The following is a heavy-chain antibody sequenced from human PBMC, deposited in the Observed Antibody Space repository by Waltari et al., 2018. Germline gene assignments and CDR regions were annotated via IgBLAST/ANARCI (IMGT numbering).Heavy chain of an antibody. CDR1: GGSISSGGYY. D-gene: IGHD2-15*01. CDR2: IYYSGRT. Sequence: QVQLQESGPGLVKPSQTLSLTCTVSGGSISSGGYYWSWIRQHPGKGLEWSGYIYYSGRTYYNPSLKSRVTISVDTSKNQFSLKLSSVTAADTAVYYCARGPLAARLSHFDYWGQGTLVTVSS. CDR3: ARGPLAARLSHFDY. V-gene: IGHV4-31*03. J-gene: IGHJ4*02.